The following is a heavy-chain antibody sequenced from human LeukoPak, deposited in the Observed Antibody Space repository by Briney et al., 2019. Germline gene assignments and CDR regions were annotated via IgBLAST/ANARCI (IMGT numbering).Heavy chain of an antibody. D-gene: IGHD3-10*01. CDR3: ATLWFGSGIDFDY. CDR2: IKTDGSEK. CDR1: GFTFSSYW. V-gene: IGHV3-7*01. Sequence: PGGSLRLSCAASGFTFSSYWMTWVRQAPGKGLEWVANIKTDGSEKYYVDSVKGRFTISRDNAKNSLYLQMNSLRAEDTAVYYCATLWFGSGIDFDYWGQGSLVTVSS. J-gene: IGHJ4*02.